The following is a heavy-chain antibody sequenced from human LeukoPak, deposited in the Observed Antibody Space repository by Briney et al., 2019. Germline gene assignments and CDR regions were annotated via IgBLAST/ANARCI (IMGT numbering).Heavy chain of an antibody. CDR1: GYSFTSYW. D-gene: IGHD3-10*01. V-gene: IGHV5-51*01. CDR2: IYPGDSDT. CDR3: ARACGYYGSGSYYYFDY. Sequence: GESLKISCKGSGYSFTSYWIGWVRQMPGKGLEWMGIIYPGDSDTRYSPSFQGQVTISADKSISTAYLQWSSLKASDTAMYYCARACGYYGSGSYYYFDYWGQGTLVTVSS. J-gene: IGHJ4*02.